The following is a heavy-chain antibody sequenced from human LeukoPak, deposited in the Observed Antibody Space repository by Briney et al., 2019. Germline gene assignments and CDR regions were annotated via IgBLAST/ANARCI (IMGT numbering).Heavy chain of an antibody. Sequence: SETLSLTCTVSGGSISSSSYYWGWIRQPPGKGLEWIGSIYYSGSTYYNPSLKSRVTISVDTSKNQFSLKLSSVTAADTAVYYCARSITMVRGNWFDPWGQGTLVTVSS. CDR1: GGSISSSSYY. V-gene: IGHV4-39*07. J-gene: IGHJ5*02. D-gene: IGHD3-10*01. CDR2: IYYSGST. CDR3: ARSITMVRGNWFDP.